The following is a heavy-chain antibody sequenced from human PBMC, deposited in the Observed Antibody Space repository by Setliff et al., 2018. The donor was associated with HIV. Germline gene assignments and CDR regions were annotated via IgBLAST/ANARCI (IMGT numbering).Heavy chain of an antibody. J-gene: IGHJ1*01. CDR1: GGSFSAYY. CDR2: INHSGST. D-gene: IGHD6-13*01. V-gene: IGHV4-34*01. Sequence: SETLSLTCAVYGGSFSAYYWSWIRQPPGKGLEWIGEINHSGSTYSDSTNYNPSLKSRVTISLDTSKNQFSLKLRSVTAADAAVYHCASRYSSLGHFQHWGQGTLVTVSS. CDR3: ASRYSSLGHFQH.